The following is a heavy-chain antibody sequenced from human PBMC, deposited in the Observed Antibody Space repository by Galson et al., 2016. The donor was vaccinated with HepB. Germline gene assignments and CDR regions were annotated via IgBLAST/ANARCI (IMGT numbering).Heavy chain of an antibody. D-gene: IGHD3-16*01. CDR2: LTTDGRST. V-gene: IGHV3-74*01. CDR3: ARDDYFRLGY. Sequence: SLRLSGAASGFFFRSHWMHWVRQAPGKGLAWVPRLTTDGRSTTYADSVKGRFSISRDNAKNSLYLEMNSLRDEDTAVYYCARDDYFRLGYWGQGTLVTVSS. J-gene: IGHJ4*02. CDR1: GFFFRSHW.